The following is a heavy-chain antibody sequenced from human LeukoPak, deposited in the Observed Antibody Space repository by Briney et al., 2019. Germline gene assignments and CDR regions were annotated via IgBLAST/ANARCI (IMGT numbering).Heavy chain of an antibody. CDR3: ARVEVIYDAGSYLCDY. Sequence: SVRLSRTVSVYNFYSHYIICVRESPGQPLEERRWMSGYNTKTNYAQTCPGRVIMTTDTSTTTTYMDLRSLRSDDTAVYYCARVEVIYDAGSYLCDYWGQGTLVTVSS. D-gene: IGHD5/OR15-5a*01. CDR1: VYNFYSHY. J-gene: IGHJ4*02. V-gene: IGHV1-18*01. CDR2: MSGYNTKT.